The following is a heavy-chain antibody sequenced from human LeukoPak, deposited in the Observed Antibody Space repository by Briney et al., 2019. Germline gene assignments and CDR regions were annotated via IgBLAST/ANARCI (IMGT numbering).Heavy chain of an antibody. V-gene: IGHV4-59*08. Sequence: PSETVSLTCTVSGDSISNYYWSWIRQPRGKGPEWIGYISYSVGTNYPPSRKRRLTMSVDTAKNQFSLKVSSVTAADTAVYYCAKSGFYFDYWGQGTLVTVSS. D-gene: IGHD5-12*01. CDR3: AKSGFYFDY. CDR2: ISYSVGT. CDR1: GDSISNYY. J-gene: IGHJ4*02.